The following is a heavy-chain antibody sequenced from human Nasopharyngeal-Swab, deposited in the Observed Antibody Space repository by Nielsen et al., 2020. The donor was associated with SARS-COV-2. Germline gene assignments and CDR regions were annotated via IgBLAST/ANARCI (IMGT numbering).Heavy chain of an antibody. CDR3: ARGGSFDVPLDS. J-gene: IGHJ5*01. CDR1: GFIFRDRY. CDR2: IRSTSSHT. D-gene: IGHD3-10*02. Sequence: GESLKLSCAASGFIFRDRYMSWIRQAPGQGLDWISYIRSTSSHTEYANSVEGRFTISRDNAQNSPYLQMSSLKAGDTAVYYCARGGSFDVPLDSWGQGTLVTVSS. V-gene: IGHV3-11*06.